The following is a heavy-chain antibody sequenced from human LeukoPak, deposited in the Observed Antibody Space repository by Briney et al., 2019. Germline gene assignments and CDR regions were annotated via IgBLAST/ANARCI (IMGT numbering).Heavy chain of an antibody. CDR1: GFTFSSYA. Sequence: PGRSLRLSCAASGFTFSSYAMHWVRQAPGKGREWVSSISSSSSYIYYADSVKGRFTISRDNSKNTLYLQMNSLRAEDTAVYYCAKDRSSSWSWYFDLWGRGTLVTVSS. J-gene: IGHJ2*01. D-gene: IGHD6-13*01. CDR3: AKDRSSSWSWYFDL. CDR2: ISSSSSYI. V-gene: IGHV3-21*04.